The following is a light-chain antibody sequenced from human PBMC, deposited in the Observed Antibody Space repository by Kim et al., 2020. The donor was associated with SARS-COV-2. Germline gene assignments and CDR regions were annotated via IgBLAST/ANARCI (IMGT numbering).Light chain of an antibody. CDR1: QTVDNY. CDR3: QQRNDWPT. CDR2: DAS. V-gene: IGKV3-11*01. Sequence: LSLSPGERATLSCRVSQTVDNYLAWYQQKPGQPPRLLIYDASNRAAGIPPRFSGSGSGTDFTLTISSLEPEDFGVYYCQQRNDWPTFGGGTKVEI. J-gene: IGKJ4*01.